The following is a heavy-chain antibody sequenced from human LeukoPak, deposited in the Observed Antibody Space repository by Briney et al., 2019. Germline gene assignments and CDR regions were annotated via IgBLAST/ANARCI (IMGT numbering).Heavy chain of an antibody. CDR1: GGSISSYY. Sequence: SETLSLTCTVSGGSISSYYWSWIRQPPGKGLEWIGYIYYSGSTNYNPSLKSRVTISVDTSKNQFSLKLSSVTAADTAVYYCARHMYSERNWFDPWGQGTLVTVSS. CDR3: ARHMYSERNWFDP. D-gene: IGHD2-8*01. CDR2: IYYSGST. J-gene: IGHJ5*02. V-gene: IGHV4-59*08.